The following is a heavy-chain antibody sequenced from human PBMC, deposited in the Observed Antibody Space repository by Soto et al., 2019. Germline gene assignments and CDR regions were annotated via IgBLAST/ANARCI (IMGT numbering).Heavy chain of an antibody. CDR1: GFTFSSYS. V-gene: IGHV3-21*01. CDR2: ISSSSSYI. CDR3: AGAVATHTFDY. Sequence: GGSLRLCCAASGFTFSSYSINWVRQAPGKGLEWVSSISSSSSYIYYADSVKGRFTISRDNAKNSLYLQMNSLRAEDTAVYYCAGAVATHTFDYWGQGTRVTVSS. D-gene: IGHD5-12*01. J-gene: IGHJ4*02.